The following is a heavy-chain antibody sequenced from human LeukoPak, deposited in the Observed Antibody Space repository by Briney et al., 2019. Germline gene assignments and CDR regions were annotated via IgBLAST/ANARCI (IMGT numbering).Heavy chain of an antibody. J-gene: IGHJ3*02. V-gene: IGHV3-30*04. CDR2: ISKGGSIK. CDR1: GFNFSRAA. Sequence: GGSLRLSCAVSGFNFSRAAMYWVRQAPGKGLEWVGVISKGGSIKSYSDSVKGRFTISRDNSKNTLFLQMNSLTPDDTSVYYCAREPYDIWGQGTTVTVSS. CDR3: AREPYDI.